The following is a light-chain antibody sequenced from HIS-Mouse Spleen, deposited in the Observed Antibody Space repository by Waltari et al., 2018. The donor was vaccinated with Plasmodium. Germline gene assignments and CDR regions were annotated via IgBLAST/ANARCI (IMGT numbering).Light chain of an antibody. CDR1: ALPKKY. CDR3: YSTDSSGNHRV. V-gene: IGLV3-10*01. Sequence: SYELTQPPSVSVSPGQTARITCSGDALPKKYAYWYQQKSGQAPVLVIYEDSKRPSGIPESVSGSSSGTMATLTISGAQVEDEADYYCYSTDSSGNHRVFGRGTKLTVL. J-gene: IGLJ3*02. CDR2: EDS.